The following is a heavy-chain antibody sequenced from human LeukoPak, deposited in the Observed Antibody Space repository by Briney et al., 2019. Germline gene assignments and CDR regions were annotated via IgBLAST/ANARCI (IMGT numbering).Heavy chain of an antibody. J-gene: IGHJ4*02. CDR3: ARALRRDSYGDY. D-gene: IGHD5-18*01. V-gene: IGHV1-18*01. Sequence: ASVKVSCRASGYTFTSYGISWVRQAPGQGLEWMGWISAYNGNTNYAQKLQGRVTMTTDTSTSTAYMELRSLRSDDTAVYYCARALRRDSYGDYWGQGTLVTVSS. CDR2: ISAYNGNT. CDR1: GYTFTSYG.